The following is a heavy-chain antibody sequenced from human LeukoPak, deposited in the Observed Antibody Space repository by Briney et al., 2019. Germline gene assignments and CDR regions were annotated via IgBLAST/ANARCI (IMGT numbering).Heavy chain of an antibody. CDR3: ATHPDIVLVPAAGVFDY. D-gene: IGHD2-2*01. V-gene: IGHV1-69*13. J-gene: IGHJ4*02. Sequence: SVKVSCKASGGTFSSYAISWVRQAPGQGLEWMGGIIPIFGTANYAQKFQGIVTITADESTSTAYMEPRSQRSEGTAAYYIATHPDIVLVPAAGVFDYWGQGTLVTVSS. CDR2: IIPIFGTA. CDR1: GGTFSSYA.